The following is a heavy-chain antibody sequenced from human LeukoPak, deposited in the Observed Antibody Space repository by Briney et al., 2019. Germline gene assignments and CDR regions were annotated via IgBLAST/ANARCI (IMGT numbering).Heavy chain of an antibody. J-gene: IGHJ4*02. CDR3: ARDNGWSADF. Sequence: GGSLRLSCAASGFTFSRHWMYWVRQAPGKGLEWVANIKQDGSAKPYVDSVKGRFTISRNNAKNSLFLQMNSLRVEDTAVYYCARDNGWSADFWGQGTLVTVSS. V-gene: IGHV3-7*03. CDR2: IKQDGSAK. CDR1: GFTFSRHW. D-gene: IGHD2-15*01.